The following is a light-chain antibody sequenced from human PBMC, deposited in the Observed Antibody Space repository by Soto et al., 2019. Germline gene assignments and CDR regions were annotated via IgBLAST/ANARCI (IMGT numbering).Light chain of an antibody. CDR3: MQGIPWPWT. Sequence: VSWTQSPLSLPVTRGKPASISCGSGRSFVHSDGNASLNWVQQRPGQSPRRLTYKVSNRDSGVPDRFSGSGSGTDFTLKISRVEAEDVGVYNCMQGIPWPWTFGQGKRWRS. CDR1: RSFVHSDGNAS. CDR2: KVS. J-gene: IGKJ1*01. V-gene: IGKV2-30*02.